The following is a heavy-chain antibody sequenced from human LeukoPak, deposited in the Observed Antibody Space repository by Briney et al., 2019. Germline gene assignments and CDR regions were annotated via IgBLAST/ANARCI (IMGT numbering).Heavy chain of an antibody. Sequence: ASVKVSCKASGHGFTNYFIHWARQAPGQGTEWMGLINPSGGGTTYAQKFQGRVTMTRDTSTGTVYMELSSLTSDDTAVYYCATEIPGTCYFPYWGQGTRVTVSS. CDR1: GHGFTNYF. V-gene: IGHV1-46*01. J-gene: IGHJ4*02. CDR3: ATEIPGTCYFPY. CDR2: INPSGGGT. D-gene: IGHD1-1*01.